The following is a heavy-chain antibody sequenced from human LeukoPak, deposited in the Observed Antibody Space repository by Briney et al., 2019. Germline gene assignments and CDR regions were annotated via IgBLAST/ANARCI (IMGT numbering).Heavy chain of an antibody. Sequence: ASVKVSCKASGYTFSTYFMNWVRQAPGQGLEWMGIINPTVGSTSYAQKFQGRVTMTRDTSTSTVYMELSSLRSEDTAVYYCARGGYDFSTGHYPDNWGQGTLVTVSS. D-gene: IGHD3-3*01. CDR1: GYTFSTYF. V-gene: IGHV1-46*01. CDR2: INPTVGST. J-gene: IGHJ4*02. CDR3: ARGGYDFSTGHYPDN.